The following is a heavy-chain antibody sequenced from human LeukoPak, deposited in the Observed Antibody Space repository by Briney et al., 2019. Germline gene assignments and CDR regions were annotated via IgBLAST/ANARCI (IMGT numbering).Heavy chain of an antibody. J-gene: IGHJ3*02. V-gene: IGHV3-73*01. CDR2: IRSKANSYAT. Sequence: GGSLRLSCAASGFTLSGSAMHWVRQASGKGLEWVGRIRSKANSYATAYAASVKGRFTISRDDSKNTAYLQMNSLKTEDTAVYYCTTRDPNAFDIWGQGTMVTVSS. CDR1: GFTLSGSA. CDR3: TTRDPNAFDI.